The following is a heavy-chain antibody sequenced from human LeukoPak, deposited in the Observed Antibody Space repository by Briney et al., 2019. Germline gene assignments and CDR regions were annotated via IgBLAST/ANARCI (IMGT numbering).Heavy chain of an antibody. Sequence: GGSLRLSCAASGFTFSNYAMTWVRQAPGKGLDWVSAISSRGESTYYADFVKGRFTIARDNSRNTVHLQLKRLRVEGTAVYYYAKGSPYSSGSVWGQGTLVTVST. CDR3: AKGSPYSSGSV. J-gene: IGHJ4*02. V-gene: IGHV3-23*01. CDR2: ISSRGEST. D-gene: IGHD3-10*01. CDR1: GFTFSNYA.